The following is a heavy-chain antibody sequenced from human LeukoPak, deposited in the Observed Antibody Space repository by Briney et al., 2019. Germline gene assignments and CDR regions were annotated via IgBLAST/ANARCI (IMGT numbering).Heavy chain of an antibody. CDR3: ARQAASGWLQFKG. D-gene: IGHD5-24*01. Sequence: PSETLSLTCTVSGGSISSYYWSWIRQPPGKGLEWIGYIYYSGSTNYNPSLKSRVTISVDTSKNQFSLKLSSVTAADTAVYYCARQAASGWLQFKGWGQGTLVTVSS. CDR1: GGSISSYY. J-gene: IGHJ4*02. CDR2: IYYSGST. V-gene: IGHV4-59*08.